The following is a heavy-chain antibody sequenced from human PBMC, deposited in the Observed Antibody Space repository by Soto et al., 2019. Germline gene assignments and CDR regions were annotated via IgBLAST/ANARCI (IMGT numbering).Heavy chain of an antibody. CDR2: ISYDGSNK. Sequence: ALRLSCAASGFTFSSYGMHWVRQAPGKGLEWVAVISYDGSNKYYADSVRGRFTISRDNSKNTLYLQMNSLRAEDTAVYYCAKDYGDYGDYSVGEGDDYWGQGTLVTVSS. D-gene: IGHD4-17*01. CDR1: GFTFSSYG. V-gene: IGHV3-30*18. J-gene: IGHJ4*02. CDR3: AKDYGDYGDYSVGEGDDY.